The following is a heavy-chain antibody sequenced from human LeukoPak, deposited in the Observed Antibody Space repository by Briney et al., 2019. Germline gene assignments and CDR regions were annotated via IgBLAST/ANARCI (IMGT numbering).Heavy chain of an antibody. CDR1: GFTFSSYA. CDR2: ISGSGGST. CDR3: SKGPLLERPLRLDP. Sequence: PGGSLRLSCAASGFTFSSYAMSWVRQVPGEGLEWVSAISGSGGSTYYADSVKGRFTISRDNSKNTLYLQMNSLRAEDTAVYYCSKGPLLERPLRLDPWVQGTLVTVSS. V-gene: IGHV3-23*01. J-gene: IGHJ5*02. D-gene: IGHD1-1*01.